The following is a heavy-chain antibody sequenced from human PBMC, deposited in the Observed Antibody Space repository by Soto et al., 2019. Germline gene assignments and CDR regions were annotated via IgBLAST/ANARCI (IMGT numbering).Heavy chain of an antibody. CDR3: AREADYDSSGYQPNFDY. CDR2: INPSGGST. CDR1: GYTLTSYY. D-gene: IGHD3-22*01. J-gene: IGHJ4*02. Sequence: ASMKVSCKASGYTLTSYYMHWVRQAPGQGLEWMGIINPSGGSTSYAQKFQGRVTMTRDTSTSTVYMELSSLRSEDTAVYYCAREADYDSSGYQPNFDYWGQGTLVTVSS. V-gene: IGHV1-46*01.